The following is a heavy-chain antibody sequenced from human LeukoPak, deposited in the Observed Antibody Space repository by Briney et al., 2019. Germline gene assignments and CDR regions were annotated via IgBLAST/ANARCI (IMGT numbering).Heavy chain of an antibody. CDR2: ISSSSSYI. CDR3: ARDDGDSDAFDI. Sequence: RGSLRLSCAASGFTFSSYSMNWVRQAPGKGLEWVSSISSSSSYIYYADSVKGRFTISRDNAKNSLYLQVNSLRAEDTAVYYCARDDGDSDAFDIWGQGTMVTVSS. CDR1: GFTFSSYS. V-gene: IGHV3-21*01. D-gene: IGHD4-17*01. J-gene: IGHJ3*02.